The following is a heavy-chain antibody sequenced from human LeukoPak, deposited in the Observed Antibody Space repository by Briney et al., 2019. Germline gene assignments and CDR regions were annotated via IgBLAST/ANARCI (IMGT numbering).Heavy chain of an antibody. J-gene: IGHJ4*02. CDR3: ARDRAWNYFDY. V-gene: IGHV3-11*01. CDR1: GFTFSDYY. D-gene: IGHD3-3*01. Sequence: GGSLRLSCAASGFTFSDYYMSWIRQAPGEGLEWVPYISSSGTTISYTDSVKGRFTISRDNAKNSLYLQMNSLRAEDTAVYYCARDRAWNYFDYWGQGTLVTVSS. CDR2: ISSSGTTI.